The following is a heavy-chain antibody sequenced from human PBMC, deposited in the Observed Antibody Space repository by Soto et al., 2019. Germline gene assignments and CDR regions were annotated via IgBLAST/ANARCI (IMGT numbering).Heavy chain of an antibody. J-gene: IGHJ4*02. CDR3: AKDDRFMAGYPSFDY. D-gene: IGHD6-13*01. V-gene: IGHV3-23*01. CDR1: GFTFSSYA. Sequence: GGSLRLSCAASGFTFSSYAMSWVRQAXGKGLEWVSAISGSGGSTYYADSVKGRFTISRDNSKNTLYLQMNSLRAEDTAVYYCAKDDRFMAGYPSFDYWGQGTLVTVSS. CDR2: ISGSGGST.